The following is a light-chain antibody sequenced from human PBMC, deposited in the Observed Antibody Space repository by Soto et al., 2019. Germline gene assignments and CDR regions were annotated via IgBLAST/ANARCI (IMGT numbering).Light chain of an antibody. Sequence: QSALTQPASVSESPGQSITISCTGTSSDVGGYNYVSWFQQHPGRAPKLMIYDVSNRPSGVSNRFSGSKSGNTASLTISGLQAEDEADHYCSSFTTSSTLVVFGGGTKVTVL. J-gene: IGLJ2*01. CDR2: DVS. CDR3: SSFTTSSTLVV. CDR1: SSDVGGYNY. V-gene: IGLV2-14*03.